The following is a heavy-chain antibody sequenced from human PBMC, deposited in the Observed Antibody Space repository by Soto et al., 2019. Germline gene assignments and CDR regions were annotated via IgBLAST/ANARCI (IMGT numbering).Heavy chain of an antibody. D-gene: IGHD5-12*01. V-gene: IGHV4-59*01. CDR2: IYYSGST. CDR3: AGYSGYEEDYYYYYYMDV. Sequence: ETLSLTCTVSGGSISRYYWSWIRQPPGKGLEWIGYIYYSGSTNYNPSLKSRVTISVDTSKNQFSLKLSSVTAADTAVYYCAGYSGYEEDYYYYYYMDVWGKGTTVTVS. J-gene: IGHJ6*03. CDR1: GGSISRYY.